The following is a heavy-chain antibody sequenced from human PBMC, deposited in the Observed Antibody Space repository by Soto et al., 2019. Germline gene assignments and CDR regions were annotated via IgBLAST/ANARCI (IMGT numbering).Heavy chain of an antibody. V-gene: IGHV3-21*02. J-gene: IGHJ5*02. Sequence: EVQLVESGGGLVKPGGSLRLSCVVSGLTFSKYAMNWVRQAPGKGLEWVSSISSSSRFIFYADSVKGRFTISRDNANNPLCLRERRLRVEYKAVYYCARGFGLQFRGLEHWGQGDLVTVYS. CDR2: ISSSSRFI. CDR1: GLTFSKYA. CDR3: ARGFGLQFRGLEH. D-gene: IGHD5-12*01.